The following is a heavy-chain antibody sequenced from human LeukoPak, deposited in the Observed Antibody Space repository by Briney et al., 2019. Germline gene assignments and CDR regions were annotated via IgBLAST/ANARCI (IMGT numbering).Heavy chain of an antibody. CDR2: IIPIFGTA. CDR3: ARVQYSSSWYLFDY. CDR1: GGTFSSYA. D-gene: IGHD6-13*01. V-gene: IGHV1-69*06. J-gene: IGHJ4*02. Sequence: GASVKVSCKASGGTFSSYAISWVRQAPGQGLEWMGGIIPIFGTANYAQKFQGRVAITADKSTSTAYMELSSLRSEDTAVYYCARVQYSSSWYLFDYWGQGTLVTVSS.